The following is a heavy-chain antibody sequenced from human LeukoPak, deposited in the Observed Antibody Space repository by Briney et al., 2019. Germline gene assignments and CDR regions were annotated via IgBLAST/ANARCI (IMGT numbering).Heavy chain of an antibody. Sequence: GGSLRLSCAASGFTVSNNGLSWVRQAPGKGLEWVANIKQDGSEKYYVDSVKGRFTISRDNAKNSLYLQMNSLRAEDTAVYYCARVRIQLWSFDYWGQGTLVTVSS. CDR2: IKQDGSEK. D-gene: IGHD5-18*01. CDR3: ARVRIQLWSFDY. CDR1: GFTVSNNG. J-gene: IGHJ4*02. V-gene: IGHV3-7*01.